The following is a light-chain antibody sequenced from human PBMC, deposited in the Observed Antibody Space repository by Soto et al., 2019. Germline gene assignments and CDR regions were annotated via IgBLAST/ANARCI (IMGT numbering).Light chain of an antibody. Sequence: DIQMTQSPSSLSASVGDRVTITYRASQSISNYLAWYQQKPGKVPKLLIYAASTLQSGVPSRFSGSGSGTDFTLTISSLQPEDVATYYCQKYNSAPWTFGQGTKVEIK. CDR3: QKYNSAPWT. V-gene: IGKV1-27*01. CDR2: AAS. CDR1: QSISNY. J-gene: IGKJ1*01.